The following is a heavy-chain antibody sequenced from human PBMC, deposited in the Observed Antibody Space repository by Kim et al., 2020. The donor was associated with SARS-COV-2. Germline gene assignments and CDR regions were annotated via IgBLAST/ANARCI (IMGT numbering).Heavy chain of an antibody. Sequence: SEKGRITISRDDSKRRAYLQMNRLKTEDTAVYYCTRALRYFDWLLYYFDYWGQGTLVTVSS. CDR3: TRALRYFDWLLYYFDY. V-gene: IGHV3-49*02. J-gene: IGHJ4*02. D-gene: IGHD3-9*01.